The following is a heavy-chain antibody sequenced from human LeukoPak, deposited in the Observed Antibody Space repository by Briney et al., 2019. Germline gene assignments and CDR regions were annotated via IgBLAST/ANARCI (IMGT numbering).Heavy chain of an antibody. J-gene: IGHJ2*01. CDR2: MSYDGNNE. D-gene: IGHD6-19*01. CDR3: ARDAIERAVAGYWYFDL. V-gene: IGHV3-30-3*01. Sequence: GGSLRLSCAASGFTFSSYTMHWVRQTPDKGLEWVALMSYDGNNEYYADSVKGRFTISRDNAKNSLYLQMNSLRAEDTAVYYCARDAIERAVAGYWYFDLWGRGTLVTVSS. CDR1: GFTFSSYT.